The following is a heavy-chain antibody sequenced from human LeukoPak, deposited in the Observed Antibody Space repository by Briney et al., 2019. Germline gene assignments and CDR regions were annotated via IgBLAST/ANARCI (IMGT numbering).Heavy chain of an antibody. D-gene: IGHD3-22*01. CDR2: ISWNSGSI. Sequence: GGSLRLSCAASGFTFDDYAMHWVRQAPGKGLEWVSGISWNSGSIGYADSVKGRFTISRDNAKNSLYLQMNSLRAEDTALYYCAKSQDSSGYYGIDYCGQGTLVTVSS. CDR1: GFTFDDYA. CDR3: AKSQDSSGYYGIDY. J-gene: IGHJ4*02. V-gene: IGHV3-9*01.